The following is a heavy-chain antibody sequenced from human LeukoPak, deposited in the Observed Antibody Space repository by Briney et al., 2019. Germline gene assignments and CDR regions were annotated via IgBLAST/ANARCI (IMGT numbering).Heavy chain of an antibody. CDR2: IDPSDSYT. D-gene: IGHD3-22*01. CDR3: ARGLHYYDSSGYYTA. Sequence: GESLRISCKGSGYSFTSYWISWVRQMPGKGLEWMGRIDPSDSYTNYSPSFQGHVTISADKSISTAYLQWSSLKASDTAMYYCARGLHYYDSSGYYTAWGQGTLVTVSS. J-gene: IGHJ4*02. CDR1: GYSFTSYW. V-gene: IGHV5-10-1*01.